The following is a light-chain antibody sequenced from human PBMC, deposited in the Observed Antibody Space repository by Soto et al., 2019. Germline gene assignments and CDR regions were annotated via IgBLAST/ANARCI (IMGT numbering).Light chain of an antibody. J-gene: IGKJ1*01. CDR2: RAS. CDR3: QQYGSYWT. CDR1: QSVSSSY. V-gene: IGKV3-20*01. Sequence: EIVLTQSPGTLSLSPGERATLSCRASQSVSSSYLSWYQQKPGQAPRLLIYRASSRATGIPDMFSGSGSGTDFTLTISRLEPEDFAVYYCQQYGSYWTFGQGTKVEIK.